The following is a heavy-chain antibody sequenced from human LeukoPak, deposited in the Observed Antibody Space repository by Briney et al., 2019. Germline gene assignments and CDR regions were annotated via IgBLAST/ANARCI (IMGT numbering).Heavy chain of an antibody. J-gene: IGHJ4*02. Sequence: GGSLRLSRAAPGFSLCTSSMSCVPQTPGKGLEWISYIRGSSTTIYYADSVKGRFTISRDNARNSLYLQMNDLRSEDTGVYFCARDARSHCVTDGGDVAYLVYWGQGSLVTVSS. CDR2: IRGSSTTI. D-gene: IGHD2-21*02. CDR3: ARDARSHCVTDGGDVAYLVY. CDR1: GFSLCTSS. V-gene: IGHV3-48*01.